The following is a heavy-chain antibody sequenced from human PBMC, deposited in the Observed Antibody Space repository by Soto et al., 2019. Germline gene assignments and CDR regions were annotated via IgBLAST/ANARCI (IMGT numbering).Heavy chain of an antibody. CDR3: ARGNPFNYAGFDV. CDR1: GYTFSDFD. V-gene: IGHV1-8*01. Sequence: QAHLEQSGAEVKRPGASVKVSCKASGYTFSDFDMNWLRQASGQGPEWMGWMNANSGDTFFAQRCQGKFNMTRDTSLGTAYMEVGSLTSDDTAMYYCARGNPFNYAGFDVWGQGTTVGVSS. D-gene: IGHD3-16*01. J-gene: IGHJ6*02. CDR2: MNANSGDT.